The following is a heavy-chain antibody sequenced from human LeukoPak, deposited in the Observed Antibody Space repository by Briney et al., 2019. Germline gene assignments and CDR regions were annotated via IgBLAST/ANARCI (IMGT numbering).Heavy chain of an antibody. J-gene: IGHJ6*03. CDR3: YCIAAAGTGTGDYYYYYMDV. D-gene: IGHD6-13*01. CDR2: MNPNSGNT. V-gene: IGHV1-8*01. CDR1: GYTFTSYD. Sequence: ASVKVSCKASGYTFTSYDINWVRQATGQGLEWMGWMNPNSGNTGYAQKFQGRVTMTRNTSISTAYMELSSLRSEDTAVYYCYCIAAAGTGTGDYYYYYMDVWGKGTTVTISS.